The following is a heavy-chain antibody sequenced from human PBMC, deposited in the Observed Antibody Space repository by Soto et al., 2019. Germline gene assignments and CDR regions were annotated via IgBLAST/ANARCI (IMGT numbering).Heavy chain of an antibody. CDR1: GDSVSSSSVT. Sequence: PSQTLSLTCAISGDSVSSSSVTWNWIRQSPSRGLEWLGRTYYRSKWYNDYAESVKGRIIINPDTSKNQFSLHLNSVTPEDTAVYYCVRLIGNSWLDFWGQGTLVTVSS. CDR2: TYYRSKWYN. J-gene: IGHJ5*01. D-gene: IGHD1-26*01. CDR3: VRLIGNSWLDF. V-gene: IGHV6-1*01.